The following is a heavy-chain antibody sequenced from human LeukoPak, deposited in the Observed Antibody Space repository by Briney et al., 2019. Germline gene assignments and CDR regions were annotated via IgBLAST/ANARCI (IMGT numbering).Heavy chain of an antibody. CDR1: GYTFTGYY. V-gene: IGHV1-2*02. CDR2: INPNSGGT. J-gene: IGHJ5*02. CDR3: AREPLDIVVVPAAIGWFDP. D-gene: IGHD2-2*03. Sequence: ASVKVSCKASGYTFTGYYMHWVRQAPGQGLEWMGWINPNSGGTNYAQKFQGRVTMTRDTSISTAYMELSRLRSDDTAVYYCAREPLDIVVVPAAIGWFDPWGQGTPATVSS.